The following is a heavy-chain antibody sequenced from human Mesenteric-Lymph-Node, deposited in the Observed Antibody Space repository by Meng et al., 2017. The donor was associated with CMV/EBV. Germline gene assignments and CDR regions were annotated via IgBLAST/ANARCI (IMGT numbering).Heavy chain of an antibody. D-gene: IGHD1-26*01. CDR3: ARGRVGGSYSRTSYYYYGMDV. CDR1: GGSISSSHW. V-gene: IGHV4-4*02. Sequence: SETLSLTCAVSGGSISSSHWWSWVRQPPGKGLEWIGEIYHSGSTSYNPSLKSRVTMSLDKSKNQFSLRLSSVTAADTAVYYCARGRVGGSYSRTSYYYYGMDVWGQGTTVTVSS. CDR2: IYHSGST. J-gene: IGHJ6*02.